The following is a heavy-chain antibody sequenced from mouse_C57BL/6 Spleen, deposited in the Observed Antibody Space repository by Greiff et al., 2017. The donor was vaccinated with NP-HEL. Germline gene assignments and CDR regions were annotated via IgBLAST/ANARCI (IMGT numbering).Heavy chain of an antibody. Sequence: EVMLVESGEGLVKPGGSLKLSCAASGFTFSSYAMSWVRQTPEKRLEWVAYISSGGDYIYYADTVKGRFTISRDNARNTLYLQMSSLKSEDTAMYYCTRADYYGSRRYYAMDYWGQGTSVTVSS. D-gene: IGHD1-1*01. CDR1: GFTFSSYA. V-gene: IGHV5-9-1*02. CDR3: TRADYYGSRRYYAMDY. J-gene: IGHJ4*01. CDR2: ISSGGDYI.